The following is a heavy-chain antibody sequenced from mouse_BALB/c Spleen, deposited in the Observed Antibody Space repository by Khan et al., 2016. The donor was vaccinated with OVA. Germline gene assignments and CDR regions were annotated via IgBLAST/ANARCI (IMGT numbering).Heavy chain of an antibody. Sequence: VQLQQSGAELVKPGASVKLSCTASGFNIKDTYIHWMKQRPEQGPEWIGRIDPANGDTEYDPKFQGKAPITADTSSNTAYLHLSILTSEDTAVYYCATHYGNPFVYWGQGTLVTVSA. CDR3: ATHYGNPFVY. D-gene: IGHD2-1*01. CDR2: IDPANGDT. CDR1: GFNIKDTY. V-gene: IGHV14-3*02. J-gene: IGHJ3*01.